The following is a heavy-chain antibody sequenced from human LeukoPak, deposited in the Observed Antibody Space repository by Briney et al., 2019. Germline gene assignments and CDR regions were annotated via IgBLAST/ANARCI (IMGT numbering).Heavy chain of an antibody. J-gene: IGHJ6*03. V-gene: IGHV3-13*01. D-gene: IGHD3-3*01. CDR2: IGTAGDT. Sequence: PGGSLRLSCAASGFTFSSYDMHWVRQATGKGLEWVSAIGTAGDTYYPGSVKGRFTISRENAKNSLYLQMNSLRAGDTAVYYCARGSVLNYDSWSGYYPYYYYMDVWGKGTTVTVSS. CDR3: ARGSVLNYDSWSGYYPYYYYMDV. CDR1: GFTFSSYD.